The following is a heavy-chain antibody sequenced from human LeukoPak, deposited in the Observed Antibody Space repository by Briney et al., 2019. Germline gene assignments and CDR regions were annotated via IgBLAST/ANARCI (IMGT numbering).Heavy chain of an antibody. Sequence: PGGSLRLSCTASGFTFGDYAMSWVRQAPGKGLEWVGFIRSKAYGGTTEYAASVKGRFTISRDDSKSIAYLQMNSLKTEDTAVYYCTREGRAFGIWGQGTMVTVSS. CDR1: GFTFGDYA. CDR2: IRSKAYGGTT. V-gene: IGHV3-49*04. CDR3: TREGRAFGI. J-gene: IGHJ3*02.